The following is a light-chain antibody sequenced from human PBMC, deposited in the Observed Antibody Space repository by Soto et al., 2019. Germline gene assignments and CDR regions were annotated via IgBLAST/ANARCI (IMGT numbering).Light chain of an antibody. CDR2: EGS. Sequence: QSALTQPASVSGSPGQSITISCTGTSSDVGNYNLVSWYQQHPGKAPKLMIYEGSKRPSGVSNRFSGSKSGNTASLTISGLQAEYAADYYCSSYVGSSTLLFGGGTKLTVL. CDR3: SSYVGSSTLL. CDR1: SSDVGNYNL. V-gene: IGLV2-23*01. J-gene: IGLJ2*01.